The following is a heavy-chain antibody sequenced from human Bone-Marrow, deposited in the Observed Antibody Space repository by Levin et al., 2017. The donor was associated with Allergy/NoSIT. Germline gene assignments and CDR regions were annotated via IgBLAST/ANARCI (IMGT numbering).Heavy chain of an antibody. CDR2: IHTGGRT. V-gene: IGHV4-61*02. CDR3: DRDGYWSGTYCWGGDYYFYYMDV. D-gene: IGHD3-3*01. CDR1: GGSISSGDHY. J-gene: IGHJ6*03. Sequence: PSETLSLTCTVSGGSISSGDHYWSWIRQPAGKGLEWIGRIHTGGRTNYSPSLKSRVTISVDTSKNQVSLKLTPVTAADTAVYYWDRDGYWSGTYCWGGDYYFYYMDVWGKGTTVTVSS.